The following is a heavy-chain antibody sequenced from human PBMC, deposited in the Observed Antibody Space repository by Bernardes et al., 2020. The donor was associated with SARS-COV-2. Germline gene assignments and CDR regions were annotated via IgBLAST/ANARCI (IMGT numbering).Heavy chain of an antibody. V-gene: IGHV3-11*05. CDR2: ISSSSSYT. D-gene: IGHD6-19*01. Sequence: GGSLRLSCAASGFTFSDYYMSWIRQAPGKGLEWVSDISSSSSYTNYADSLQGRFAISRDDAKNSLYLQMSSLRAEDTAVYYCARETVAGRFDYWGQGTLVTVSS. J-gene: IGHJ4*02. CDR3: ARETVAGRFDY. CDR1: GFTFSDYY.